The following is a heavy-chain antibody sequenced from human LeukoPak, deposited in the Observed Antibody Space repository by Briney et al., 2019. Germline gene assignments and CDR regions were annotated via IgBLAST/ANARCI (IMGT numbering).Heavy chain of an antibody. D-gene: IGHD1-26*01. CDR3: AKDVWWELAGYFDY. Sequence: GGSLRLSCAASGFTFSSNAMSWVRQAPGKGLEWVSAISGSGSSTYYADSVKGRFTISRNNSKKTLYLQMNSLRAEDTAVYYCAKDVWWELAGYFDYWGQGTLVTVSS. CDR2: ISGSGSST. V-gene: IGHV3-23*01. CDR1: GFTFSSNA. J-gene: IGHJ4*02.